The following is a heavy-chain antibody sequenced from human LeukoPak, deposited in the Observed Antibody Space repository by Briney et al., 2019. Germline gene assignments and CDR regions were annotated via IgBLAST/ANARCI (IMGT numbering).Heavy chain of an antibody. Sequence: GSLRLSCAASGFTFSNYWMHWVRQAPGKGLVWVSHISGDGSSTTYADSVKGRLTISRDNAKNTLYLQMNSLRAEDTGVYYCARGDSSTRLYFDCWGQGTLVTVSS. CDR3: ARGDSSTRLYFDC. CDR2: ISGDGSST. J-gene: IGHJ4*02. CDR1: GFTFSNYW. V-gene: IGHV3-74*03. D-gene: IGHD2-2*01.